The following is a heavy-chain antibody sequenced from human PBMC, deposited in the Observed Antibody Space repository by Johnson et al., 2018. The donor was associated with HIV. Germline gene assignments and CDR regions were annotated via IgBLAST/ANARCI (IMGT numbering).Heavy chain of an antibody. Sequence: VHLVESGGGVVQPGGSLRLSCAASGFPFSSYAMHWVRQAPGKGLEWVSRINSDGSSTSYADSVKGRFTISRDNAKNTLYLQMNSLRAEDTAVYYCVRGGYYDDSSNDAFDIWGQGTMVTVSS. CDR1: GFPFSSYA. D-gene: IGHD3-22*01. J-gene: IGHJ3*02. CDR3: VRGGYYDDSSNDAFDI. CDR2: INSDGSST. V-gene: IGHV3-74*02.